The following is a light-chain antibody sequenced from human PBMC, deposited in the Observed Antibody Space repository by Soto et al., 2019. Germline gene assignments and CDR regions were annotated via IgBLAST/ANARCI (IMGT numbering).Light chain of an antibody. CDR3: QKYDSAPLS. Sequence: DIQMTQSPSSLSASVGDRVTVTCRASQDISRYLAWYQQKPGQVPELLIYAASTLHSGVSSRFSGSGSGTHFTLTITNLQPEDVATYYCQKYDSAPLSFGGGTKVDIK. J-gene: IGKJ4*01. CDR1: QDISRY. CDR2: AAS. V-gene: IGKV1-27*01.